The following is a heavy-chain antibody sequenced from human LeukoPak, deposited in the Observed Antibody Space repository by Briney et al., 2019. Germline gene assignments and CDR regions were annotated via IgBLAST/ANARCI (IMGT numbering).Heavy chain of an antibody. CDR3: ASFPWDLRPT. CDR1: GFPFSTYS. CDR2: ITSTSDTI. D-gene: IGHD1-26*01. J-gene: IGHJ4*02. Sequence: GGSLRLSCVTSGFPFSTYSMNWVRQAPGKGLEWLSYITSTSDTIYYADSVKGRFTISRDNTKNSLYLQMNSLRAEDTAVYYCASFPWDLRPTWGQGTLVSVAS. V-gene: IGHV3-48*01.